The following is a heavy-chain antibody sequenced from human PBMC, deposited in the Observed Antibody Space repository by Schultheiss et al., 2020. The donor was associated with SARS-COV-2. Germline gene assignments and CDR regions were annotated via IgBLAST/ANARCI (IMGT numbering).Heavy chain of an antibody. D-gene: IGHD3-9*01. Sequence: SQTLSLTCAVYGGSFSGYYWSWIRQPPGKGLEWIGEINHSGSANHNPSLKSRVTISVDTSKNQFSLKLSSVTAADTAVYYCARDPTYYDILTGSYALYYYGMDVWGQGTTVTVSS. J-gene: IGHJ6*02. V-gene: IGHV4-34*01. CDR3: ARDPTYYDILTGSYALYYYGMDV. CDR2: INHSGSA. CDR1: GGSFSGYY.